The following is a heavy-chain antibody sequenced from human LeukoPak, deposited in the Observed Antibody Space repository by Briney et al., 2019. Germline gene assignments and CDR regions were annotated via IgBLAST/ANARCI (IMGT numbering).Heavy chain of an antibody. D-gene: IGHD6-13*01. J-gene: IGHJ4*02. V-gene: IGHV3-23*01. Sequence: PGGSLRLSCAASGFTFSSYAMSWVRQAPGKGLDWVSAISGSGGSTYYADSVKGRFTTSRDNSKNTLYLQMNSLRAEDTAIYYCAKEGQHQLVRAFDYWGQGTLVTVSS. CDR3: AKEGQHQLVRAFDY. CDR2: ISGSGGST. CDR1: GFTFSSYA.